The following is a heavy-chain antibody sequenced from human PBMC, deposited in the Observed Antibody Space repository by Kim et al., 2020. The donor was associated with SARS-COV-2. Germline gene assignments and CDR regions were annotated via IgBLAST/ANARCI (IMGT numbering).Heavy chain of an antibody. D-gene: IGHD6-19*01. CDR2: VSDSGSNT. CDR3: AKGYTSGYYYFDY. Sequence: GGSLRLSCVVSGFTFSNYAMTWVRQAPGTGLEWVSTVSDSGSNTYYADSVKGRFTISRERSKNTLYLQMNSLKADDTAIYYCAKGYTSGYYYFDYWGQG. CDR1: GFTFSNYA. V-gene: IGHV3-23*01. J-gene: IGHJ4*01.